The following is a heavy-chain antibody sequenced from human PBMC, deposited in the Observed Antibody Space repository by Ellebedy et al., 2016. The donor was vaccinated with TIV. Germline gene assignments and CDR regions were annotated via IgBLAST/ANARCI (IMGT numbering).Heavy chain of an antibody. Sequence: GESLKISCAASGFTFSNAWMNWVRQAPGKGLEWVGRIKSKTDGGTTDYAAPVKGRFTISRDDSNNTLYLQMNSLKTEDTAVYYCTTYIPGSSWYAFYYYGMDVWGQGTTVTVSS. CDR1: GFTFSNAW. CDR2: IKSKTDGGTT. CDR3: TTYIPGSSWYAFYYYGMDV. D-gene: IGHD6-13*01. V-gene: IGHV3-15*07. J-gene: IGHJ6*02.